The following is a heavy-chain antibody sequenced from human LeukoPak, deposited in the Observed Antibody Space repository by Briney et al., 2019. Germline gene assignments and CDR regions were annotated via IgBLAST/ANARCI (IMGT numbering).Heavy chain of an antibody. CDR1: GYTFTGYY. CDR2: INPNSGGT. D-gene: IGHD6-6*01. V-gene: IGHV1-2*02. Sequence: ASVKVSCKASGYTFTGYYMHWVRQAPGQGLEWMGWINPNSGGTNYAQKFQGRVTMTRDTSISTAYTELSSLRSEDTAVYYCARFGSSSDSGFDYWGQGTLVTVSS. CDR3: ARFGSSSDSGFDY. J-gene: IGHJ4*02.